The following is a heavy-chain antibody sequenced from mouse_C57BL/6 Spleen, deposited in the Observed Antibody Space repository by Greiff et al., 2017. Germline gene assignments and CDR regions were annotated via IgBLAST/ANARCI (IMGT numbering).Heavy chain of an antibody. V-gene: IGHV5-9-1*02. CDR2: ISSGGDYI. D-gene: IGHD1-1*02. CDR1: GFTFSSYA. Sequence: DVHLVESGEGLVKPGGSLKLSCAASGFTFSSYAMSWVRQTPEKRLEWVAYISSGGDYIYYADTVKGRFTISRDNDRNTLYLQMSSLKSEDTAMYCCTRGGGITLDAMDYWGQGTSVTVSS. CDR3: TRGGGITLDAMDY. J-gene: IGHJ4*01.